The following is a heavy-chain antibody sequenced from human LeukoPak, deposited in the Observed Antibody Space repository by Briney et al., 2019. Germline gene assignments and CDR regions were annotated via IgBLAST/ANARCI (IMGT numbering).Heavy chain of an antibody. D-gene: IGHD3-10*01. Sequence: TGGSLRLSCAVSGFTFSSYAMSWVRQAPGKGLEWVAIIWFDGSNKYYADSVKGRFTISRDNSKNTLYLQMNSLRAEDTAVYYCARDLNGSGSYGAFDIWGQGTMVTVSS. CDR3: ARDLNGSGSYGAFDI. CDR1: GFTFSSYA. J-gene: IGHJ3*02. V-gene: IGHV3-33*08. CDR2: IWFDGSNK.